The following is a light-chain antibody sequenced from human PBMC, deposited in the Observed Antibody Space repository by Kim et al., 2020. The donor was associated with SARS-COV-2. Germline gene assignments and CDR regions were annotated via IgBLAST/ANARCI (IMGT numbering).Light chain of an antibody. J-gene: IGLJ2*01. CDR2: SNN. CDR3: AAWDDSLSGGV. V-gene: IGLV1-47*02. Sequence: GQKVTISCSGSSSNSGSNYVYWYQQLPGTAPKLLISSNNQRPSGVPDRFSGSKSGTSASLAISGLRSEDEADYYCAAWDDSLSGGVFGGGTKLTVL. CDR1: SSNSGSNY.